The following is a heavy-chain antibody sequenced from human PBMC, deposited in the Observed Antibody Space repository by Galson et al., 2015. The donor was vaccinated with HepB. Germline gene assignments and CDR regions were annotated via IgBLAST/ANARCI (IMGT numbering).Heavy chain of an antibody. CDR1: GYTFTTYG. CDR2: ISAYNGNT. J-gene: IGHJ4*02. D-gene: IGHD5-12*01. Sequence: SVKVSCKDSGYTFTTYGMSWVRQAPGQGLEWMGWISAYNGNTNYAQKLQGRVTMTTDTSTSTAYMELRSLRSDDTAVYYCARAPIVATMYFDYWGQGTLVTVSS. V-gene: IGHV1-18*04. CDR3: ARAPIVATMYFDY.